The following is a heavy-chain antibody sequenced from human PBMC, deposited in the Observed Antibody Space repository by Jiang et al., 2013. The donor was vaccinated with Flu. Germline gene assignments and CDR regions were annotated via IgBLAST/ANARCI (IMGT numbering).Heavy chain of an antibody. CDR3: ARDIVVVPAAIPGEIDYYYYGMDV. J-gene: IGHJ6*02. Sequence: SGAEVKKPGSSVKVSCKASGYTFSNYAMHWVRQAPGQRLEWMGWINAGNGNTKYSQKFQGRVTITRDASATTAYMELSSLRSDDTAVYYCARDIVVVPAAIPGEIDYYYYGMDVWGQGTTVTVSS. D-gene: IGHD2-2*02. V-gene: IGHV1-3*01. CDR1: GYTFSNYA. CDR2: INAGNGNT.